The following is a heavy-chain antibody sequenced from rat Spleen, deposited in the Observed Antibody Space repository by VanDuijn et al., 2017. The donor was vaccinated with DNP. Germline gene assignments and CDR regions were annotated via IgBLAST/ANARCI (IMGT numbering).Heavy chain of an antibody. V-gene: IGHV5S23*01. J-gene: IGHJ4*01. CDR2: IKTVGVNP. D-gene: IGHD1-1*01. Sequence: EVQLVESGGGLVQPGRSLKLSCAASGISFSDNNMAWVRQAPKKGLEWVASIKTVGVNPQYQDSVKGRFTISRDNTKNTQYLQMDSLRSEDTAIYYCARKNYYYSGDSLDVWGQGTSVTVSS. CDR3: ARKNYYYSGDSLDV. CDR1: GISFSDNN.